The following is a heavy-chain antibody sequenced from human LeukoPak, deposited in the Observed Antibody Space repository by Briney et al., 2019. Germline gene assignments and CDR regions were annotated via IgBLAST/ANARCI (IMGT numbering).Heavy chain of an antibody. CDR2: INPNSGGT. CDR3: ARRATMVRGVRVDFDY. CDR1: GYTFTGYY. V-gene: IGHV1-2*02. D-gene: IGHD3-10*01. Sequence: ASVKVSCKASGYTFTGYYMHWVRQAPGQGLEWMGWINPNSGGTNYAQKFQGRVTMTRDTSISTAYMELSRLRSDDTAVYYCARRATMVRGVRVDFDYWGQGTLVTVSS. J-gene: IGHJ4*02.